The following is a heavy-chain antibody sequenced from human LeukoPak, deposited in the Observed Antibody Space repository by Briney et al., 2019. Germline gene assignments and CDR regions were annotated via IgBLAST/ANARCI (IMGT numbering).Heavy chain of an antibody. CDR1: GFTFSSYS. J-gene: IGHJ4*02. CDR3: ARDRYCSGGSCYRGFDY. D-gene: IGHD2-15*01. Sequence: PGGSLRPSCAASGFTFSSYSMNWVRQAPGKGLEWVSSISSSSSYIYYADSVKGRFTISRDNAKNSLYLQMNSLRAEDTAVYYCARDRYCSGGSCYRGFDYWGQGTLVTVSS. V-gene: IGHV3-21*01. CDR2: ISSSSSYI.